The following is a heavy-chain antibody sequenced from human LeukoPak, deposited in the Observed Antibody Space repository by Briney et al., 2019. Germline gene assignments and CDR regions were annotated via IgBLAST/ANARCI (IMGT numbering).Heavy chain of an antibody. D-gene: IGHD6-13*01. CDR3: ARGCRSRYPGNAFDI. CDR2: INPNSGGT. CDR1: GYTFTGYY. V-gene: IGHV1-2*02. Sequence: ASVKVSCKASGYTFTGYYMHWVRQAPGQGLEWMGWINPNSGGTNYAQKFQGRVTMTRDTSISTAYMELSRLRSDDTAVYYCARGCRSRYPGNAFDIWGQGTMATVSS. J-gene: IGHJ3*02.